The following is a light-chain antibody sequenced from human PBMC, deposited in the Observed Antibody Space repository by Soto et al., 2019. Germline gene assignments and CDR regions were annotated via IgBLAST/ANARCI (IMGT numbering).Light chain of an antibody. CDR3: QQRSNWPPPLT. J-gene: IGKJ4*01. CDR1: QSVSSY. Sequence: EMVLTQSPATLSLSPGERATLSCSASQSVSSYLAWYQQKPGQAPRLLIYDASNRATGIPARFSGSGSGTDFTLTISSLEPEDVAVYYCQQRSNWPPPLTFGGGTKVEIK. V-gene: IGKV3-11*01. CDR2: DAS.